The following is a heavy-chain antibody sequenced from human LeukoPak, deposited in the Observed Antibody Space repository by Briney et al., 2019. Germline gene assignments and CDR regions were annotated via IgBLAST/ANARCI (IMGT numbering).Heavy chain of an antibody. CDR3: ARGRYCSADICSGGDAFDI. D-gene: IGHD2-15*01. Sequence: SETLSLTCTVSGGSINNYYWSWIRQPAGKGLEWIGRMYTRGSANYNPSLKSRVTMSVDTSKNQFSLKLRSVTAADTAVYYCARGRYCSADICSGGDAFDIWGQGTMVSVSS. CDR2: MYTRGSA. J-gene: IGHJ3*02. CDR1: GGSINNYY. V-gene: IGHV4-4*07.